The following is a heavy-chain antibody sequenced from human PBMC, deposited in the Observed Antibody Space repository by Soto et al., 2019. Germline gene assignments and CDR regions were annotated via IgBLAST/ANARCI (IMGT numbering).Heavy chain of an antibody. J-gene: IGHJ5*02. V-gene: IGHV4-31*03. D-gene: IGHD2-15*01. CDR3: ARGGASSKWFAP. Sequence: QVHLQESGPGLVRPSQTLSLTCTVSGGSITSGGSFWSWIRQHPGKGPEWIAFIGYSGATSYNPSFASRVTISADTYKSQFSLNLRSVTAADTAVYYCARGGASSKWFAPWGQGTLVTVSS. CDR2: IGYSGAT. CDR1: GGSITSGGSF.